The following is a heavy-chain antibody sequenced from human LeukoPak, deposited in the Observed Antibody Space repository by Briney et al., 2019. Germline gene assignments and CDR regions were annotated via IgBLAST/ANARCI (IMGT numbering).Heavy chain of an antibody. Sequence: GGSLRLSCAASGFTFSSYGMHWVRQARGKGLEWVTVISYDGSNKYYADSVKGRFTISRDNSKNTLYLQMNSLRAEDTAVYYCARYSGSQRGDFDYWGQGTLVTVSS. J-gene: IGHJ4*02. CDR3: ARYSGSQRGDFDY. D-gene: IGHD1-26*01. V-gene: IGHV3-30*03. CDR1: GFTFSSYG. CDR2: ISYDGSNK.